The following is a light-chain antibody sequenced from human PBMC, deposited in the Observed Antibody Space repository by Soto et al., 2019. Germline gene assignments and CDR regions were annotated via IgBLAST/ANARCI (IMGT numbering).Light chain of an antibody. J-gene: IGKJ5*01. V-gene: IGKV1-39*01. CDR3: HQTYITPIT. CDR1: ETISSY. Sequence: DIQMTQSPSSLSASVGDRVTITCRASETISSYLHGYQQRPGQAPNLLIYASSSLQSVVPPKLSGSGYGTDFTLTSSSLQPEDFAAYCCHQTYITPITFGQGTRLEIK. CDR2: ASS.